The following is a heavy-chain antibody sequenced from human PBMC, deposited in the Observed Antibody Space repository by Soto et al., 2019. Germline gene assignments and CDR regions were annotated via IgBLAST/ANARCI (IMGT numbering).Heavy chain of an antibody. CDR2: IYYSGST. J-gene: IGHJ4*02. D-gene: IGHD2-2*01. Sequence: SETLSLTCTVSGGSISSYYCSWIRQPPGKGLEWIGYIYYSGSTNYNPSLKSRVTISVDTSKNQFSLKLSSVTAADTAVYYCGRESSLYYFDYWGQGTLVTVSS. CDR1: GGSISSYY. V-gene: IGHV4-59*01. CDR3: GRESSLYYFDY.